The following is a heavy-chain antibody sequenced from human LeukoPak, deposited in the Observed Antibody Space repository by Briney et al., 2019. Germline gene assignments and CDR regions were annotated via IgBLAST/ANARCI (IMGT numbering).Heavy chain of an antibody. CDR3: ASGLAASRDY. CDR2: INPNSCGT. J-gene: IGHJ4*02. Sequence: GASVKVSCKASGGTFSSYAISWVRQAPGQGLEWMGWINPNSCGTNYAQKFKGRVTMTRDTSSSTAYMELSRLRSDDTAVYYCASGLAASRDYWGQGTLVTVSS. CDR1: GGTFSSYA. D-gene: IGHD5-12*01. V-gene: IGHV1-2*02.